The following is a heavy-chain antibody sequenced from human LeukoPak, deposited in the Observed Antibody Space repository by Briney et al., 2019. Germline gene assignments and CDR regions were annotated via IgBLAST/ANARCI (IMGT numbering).Heavy chain of an antibody. CDR1: GSTFSSYG. D-gene: IGHD3-9*01. CDR3: AKDDSPDYDILTGFNWFDP. Sequence: GGSPRLSCAASGSTFSSYGMHWVRQAPGKGLEWVAFIRYDGSNKYYADSVKGRFTISRDNSKNTLYLQMNSLRAEDTAVYYCAKDDSPDYDILTGFNWFDPWGQGTLVTVSS. CDR2: IRYDGSNK. J-gene: IGHJ5*02. V-gene: IGHV3-30*02.